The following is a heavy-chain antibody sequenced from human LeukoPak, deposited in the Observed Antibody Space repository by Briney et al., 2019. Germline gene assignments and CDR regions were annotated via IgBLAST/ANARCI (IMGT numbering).Heavy chain of an antibody. V-gene: IGHV3-66*01. Sequence: GGSLRLSCAASGFTVSSNYMSWVRQAPGKGLEWVSVIYSGGSTYYADSVKGRFTISRDNSKNTLYFQMNSLRAEDTAVYYCARGVEPAAMFYYYYYMDVWGKGTTVTISS. CDR2: IYSGGST. J-gene: IGHJ6*03. CDR1: GFTVSSNY. D-gene: IGHD2-2*01. CDR3: ARGVEPAAMFYYYYYMDV.